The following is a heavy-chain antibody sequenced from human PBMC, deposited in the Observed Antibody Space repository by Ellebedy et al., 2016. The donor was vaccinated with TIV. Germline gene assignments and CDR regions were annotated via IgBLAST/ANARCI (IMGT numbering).Heavy chain of an antibody. V-gene: IGHV3-21*01. Sequence: GESLKISCAVSGFTFSSYSMNWVRQAPGKGLEWVSSISSSSSYIYYADSVKGRFTISRDNVKNSLYLQMNSLRAEDTAVFYCARESEVGCMDVWGQGTTVTVSS. CDR1: GFTFSSYS. CDR2: ISSSSSYI. CDR3: ARESEVGCMDV. D-gene: IGHD1-26*01. J-gene: IGHJ6*02.